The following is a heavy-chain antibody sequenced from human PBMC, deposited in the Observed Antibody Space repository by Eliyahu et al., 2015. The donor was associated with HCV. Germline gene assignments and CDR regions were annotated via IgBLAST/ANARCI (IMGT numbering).Heavy chain of an antibody. J-gene: IGHJ3*01. CDR1: GXTFSDYX. CDR3: ARDYIEARDALDL. D-gene: IGHD6-6*01. Sequence: EVQLVESGGGLVKPGGSLRLSCAASGXTFSDYXMNXVRQAPGKGLEWVSCINNSSSYIYHADSVKGRFTISRDNAKNSLYLQMNSLRAEDTAVYYCARDYIEARDALDLWGQGTMVTVSS. V-gene: IGHV3-21*06. CDR2: INNSSSYI.